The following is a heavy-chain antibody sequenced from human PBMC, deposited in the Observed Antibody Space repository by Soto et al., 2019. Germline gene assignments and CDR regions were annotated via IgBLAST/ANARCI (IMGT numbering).Heavy chain of an antibody. CDR1: GGNISSSSYY. D-gene: IGHD3-10*01. V-gene: IGHV4-39*01. Sequence: SETLSLTCTVSGGNISSSSYYWGWIRQPPGKGLEWIASIYYSGSTYYNPSLKSRVTISVDTSKNQFSLKLSSVTAADTAVYYCARHGITMVRGVIITAGWFDPWGQGTLVTVSS. CDR3: ARHGITMVRGVIITAGWFDP. CDR2: IYYSGST. J-gene: IGHJ5*02.